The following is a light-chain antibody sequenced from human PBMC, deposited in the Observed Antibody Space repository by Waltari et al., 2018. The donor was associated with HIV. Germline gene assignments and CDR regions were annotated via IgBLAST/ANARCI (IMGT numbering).Light chain of an antibody. J-gene: IGLJ3*02. CDR3: NSRDSSGHWF. V-gene: IGLV3-19*01. Sequence: SSELAQDPAVPVALGQTARITCQGNRVRSNYENWYQQKPGQAPVLVVYGENNRPSGIPDRFSGSSSGNTASLTIAGAQAEDEADYYCNSRDSSGHWFFGGGTKVTVL. CDR1: RVRSNY. CDR2: GEN.